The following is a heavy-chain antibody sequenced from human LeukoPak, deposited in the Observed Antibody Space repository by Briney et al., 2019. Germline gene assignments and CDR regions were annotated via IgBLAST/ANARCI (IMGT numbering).Heavy chain of an antibody. CDR1: GFTFSSYG. CDR3: AKDSFGDGLRYYYYYGMDV. V-gene: IGHV3-30*18. D-gene: IGHD3-10*01. J-gene: IGHJ6*04. Sequence: GGSLRLSCAASGFTFSSYGMHWVRQAPGKGLEWVAVISYDGSNKYYADSVKGRFTISRDNSKNTLYLQMNSLRAEDTAVYYCAKDSFGDGLRYYYYYGMDVWGKGTTVTVSS. CDR2: ISYDGSNK.